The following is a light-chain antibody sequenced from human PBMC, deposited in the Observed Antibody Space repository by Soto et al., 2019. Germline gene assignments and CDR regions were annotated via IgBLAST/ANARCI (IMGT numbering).Light chain of an antibody. J-gene: IGLJ1*01. Sequence: QSALTQPASVSGSPGQSITISCTGTSSDVGGYNYVSWYQQQPGKAPKLMIYEVSNRPSGVSNRFSGSKSGNTASLTISGLHAEDEADYYCSSYTSSSTYVFGTGTKLTVL. CDR2: EVS. V-gene: IGLV2-14*01. CDR3: SSYTSSSTYV. CDR1: SSDVGGYNY.